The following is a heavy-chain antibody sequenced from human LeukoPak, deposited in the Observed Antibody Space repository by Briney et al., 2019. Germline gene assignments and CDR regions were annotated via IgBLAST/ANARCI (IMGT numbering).Heavy chain of an antibody. Sequence: SETLSLTCTVSGGSISSGSYYWSWIRQPAGKGLEWIGRIYTSGSTNYNPSLKSRVTISVDTSKNQFSPKLSSVTAADTAVYYCARMISGWYHFDYWGQGTLATVSS. J-gene: IGHJ4*02. CDR2: IYTSGST. CDR3: ARMISGWYHFDY. V-gene: IGHV4-61*02. D-gene: IGHD6-19*01. CDR1: GGSISSGSYY.